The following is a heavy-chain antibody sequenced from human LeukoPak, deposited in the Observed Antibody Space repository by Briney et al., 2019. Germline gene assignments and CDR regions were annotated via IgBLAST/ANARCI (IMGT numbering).Heavy chain of an antibody. D-gene: IGHD6-13*01. V-gene: IGHV1-18*01. CDR1: GYTFTSYG. J-gene: IGHJ5*02. Sequence: ASVKVSCKASGYTFTSYGISWVRQAPGQGLEWMGWISAYNGNTNYAQKLQGRVTMTTDTSTSTAYMELRSLRSDDTAVYYCAREGGSIYIAAAGYNWFDPWGQGTLVTVSS. CDR2: ISAYNGNT. CDR3: AREGGSIYIAAAGYNWFDP.